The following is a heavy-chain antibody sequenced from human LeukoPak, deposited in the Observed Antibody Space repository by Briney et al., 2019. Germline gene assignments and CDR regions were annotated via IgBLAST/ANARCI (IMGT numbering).Heavy chain of an antibody. V-gene: IGHV3-7*01. CDR3: ARSGIAAAYYYFYGMDV. CDR1: GFTFSSYW. J-gene: IGHJ6*02. Sequence: PGGSLRLSCAASGFTFSSYWMSWVRQAPGKGLEWVANIKQDGSEKYYVDSVKGRFTISRDNAKNSLYLQMNSLRAEDTAVYYCARSGIAAAYYYFYGMDVWGQGTTVTVSS. CDR2: IKQDGSEK. D-gene: IGHD6-13*01.